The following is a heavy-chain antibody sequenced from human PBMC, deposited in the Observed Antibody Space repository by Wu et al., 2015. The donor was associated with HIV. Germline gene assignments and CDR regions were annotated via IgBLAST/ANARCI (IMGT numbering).Heavy chain of an antibody. V-gene: IGHV1-69*05. CDR3: ATRRPTAGAPFAS. CDR1: GGTFSSYG. Sequence: QVQLVQSGAEVKKPGSSVKVSCKASGGTFSSYGFTWVRQAPGQGLEWMGGIIPPFGTPNYAQKFQGRVTITTDESTATVYMELSSLRSEDTAVYYCATRRPTAGAPFASWGQGTLVTVSS. CDR2: IIPPFGTP. D-gene: IGHD4/OR15-4a*01. J-gene: IGHJ4*02.